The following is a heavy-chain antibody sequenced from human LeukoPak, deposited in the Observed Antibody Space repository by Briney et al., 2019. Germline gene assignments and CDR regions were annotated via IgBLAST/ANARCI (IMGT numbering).Heavy chain of an antibody. CDR1: GGSMSPHY. CDR3: ATGGQLVRLDY. V-gene: IGHV4-59*11. Sequence: PSETLSLTCTVSGGSMSPHYWTWIRQPPGKGLEWIGYIYYSGSADYNPSLKSRVTLSVDTSKNQFSLNLSSVSAADTAVYYCATGGQLVRLDYWGQGTLVTVSS. D-gene: IGHD6-13*01. J-gene: IGHJ4*02. CDR2: IYYSGSA.